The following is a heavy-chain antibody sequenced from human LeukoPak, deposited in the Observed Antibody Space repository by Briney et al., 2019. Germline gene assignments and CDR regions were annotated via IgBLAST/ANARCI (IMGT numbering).Heavy chain of an antibody. CDR2: IYYSGST. V-gene: IGHV4-30-4*01. J-gene: IGHJ4*02. CDR3: ASRTVSVDY. CDR1: GGSISSGDYY. D-gene: IGHD1-1*01. Sequence: SGTLSLTCAVSGGSISSGDYYWSWIRQPPGTGLEWIGYIYYSGSTYYNPSLKSRVTISVDTSKNQFSLKLSSVTAADTAVYYCASRTVSVDYWGQGTLVTVSS.